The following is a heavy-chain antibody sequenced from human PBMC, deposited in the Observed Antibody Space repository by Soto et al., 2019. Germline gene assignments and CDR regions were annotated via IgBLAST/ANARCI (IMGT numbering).Heavy chain of an antibody. CDR2: IYHSGST. CDR1: GGSISSSNW. CDR3: ARVIATAVHWFDP. J-gene: IGHJ5*02. D-gene: IGHD6-13*01. V-gene: IGHV4-4*02. Sequence: QVQLQESGPGLVKPSGTLSLTCAVSGGSISSSNWWRWVRQPPGKGLEWIGDIYHSGSTNYNPSLKSRVTIAVDKSKNQFSLKLSSVTAADTAVYYCARVIATAVHWFDPWGQGTLVTVSS.